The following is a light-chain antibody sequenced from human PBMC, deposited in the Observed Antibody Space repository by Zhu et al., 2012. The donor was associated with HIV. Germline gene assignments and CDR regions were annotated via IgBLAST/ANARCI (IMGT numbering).Light chain of an antibody. CDR2: VAS. V-gene: IGKV1-9*01. Sequence: DIQLTQSPSFLSASVGDRVTITCRASQDISSSLAWYQQEPGKAPRLLIYVASTLQSGVPSRFSGSGSGTEFTLTISSLQPEDFATYFCQHLTLYPTFGGGSKVEIK. CDR3: QHLTLYPT. J-gene: IGKJ4*01. CDR1: QDISSS.